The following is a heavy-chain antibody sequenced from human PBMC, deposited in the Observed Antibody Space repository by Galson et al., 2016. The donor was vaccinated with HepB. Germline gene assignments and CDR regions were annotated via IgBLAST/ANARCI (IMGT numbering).Heavy chain of an antibody. Sequence: SETLSLTCTVSGGSISSHHWSWIRQPPGKGLEWIGYIYYSGGTNYNPSLKSRVTISLETAKNQFSLRLNSVTAADTAVYYCAREKGFGERFEYWGQGTLVTVSS. CDR2: IYYSGGT. V-gene: IGHV4-59*11. CDR3: AREKGFGERFEY. CDR1: GGSISSHH. J-gene: IGHJ4*02. D-gene: IGHD3-10*01.